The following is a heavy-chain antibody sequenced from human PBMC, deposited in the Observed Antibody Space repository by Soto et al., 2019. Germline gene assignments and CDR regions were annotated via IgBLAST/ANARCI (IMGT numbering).Heavy chain of an antibody. V-gene: IGHV4-34*02. CDR2: IGHTGAT. CDR3: ARETYHYDSHAHKKTLLFGS. CDR1: GGSFSGHF. Sequence: QVQLQQWGGGLLKPSETLSLTCDVYGGSFSGHFWGWIRQSPERGLEWIGEIGHTGATNYKASLQSRVIISLDTSKNQFSLRRSPVTAADTAVYFCARETYHYDSHAHKKTLLFGSGGQGTLVTVSS. D-gene: IGHD3-22*01. J-gene: IGHJ4*02.